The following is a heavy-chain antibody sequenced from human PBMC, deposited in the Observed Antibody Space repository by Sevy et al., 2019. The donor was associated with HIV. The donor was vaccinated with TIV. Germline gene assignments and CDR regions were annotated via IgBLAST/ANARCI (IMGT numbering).Heavy chain of an antibody. D-gene: IGHD2-15*01. V-gene: IGHV3-21*01. CDR3: ARGLERYCSGGSCYFRPYFDY. CDR2: ISRSSSYI. J-gene: IGHJ4*02. CDR1: GFTFSSYS. Sequence: GGSLRLSCAASGFTFSSYSMNWVRQAPGKGLEWVSSISRSSSYIYYADSVKGRFTISRDNAKNSLYLQMNSLRAEDTAVYYCARGLERYCSGGSCYFRPYFDYWGQGTLVTVSS.